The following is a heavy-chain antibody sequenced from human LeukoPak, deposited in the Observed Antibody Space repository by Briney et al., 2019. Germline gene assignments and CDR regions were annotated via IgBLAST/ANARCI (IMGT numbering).Heavy chain of an antibody. CDR3: ARDEYNWNVDAFDI. V-gene: IGHV3-7*01. Sequence: GGSLRLSCAASGFTFSSYTMNWVRQAPGKGLEWVANIKEDGSEKYYVDSVKGRFTISRDNAKNSLYLQMNSLGAEDTAVYYCARDEYNWNVDAFDIWGQGTVVTVSS. J-gene: IGHJ3*02. CDR2: IKEDGSEK. CDR1: GFTFSSYT. D-gene: IGHD1-20*01.